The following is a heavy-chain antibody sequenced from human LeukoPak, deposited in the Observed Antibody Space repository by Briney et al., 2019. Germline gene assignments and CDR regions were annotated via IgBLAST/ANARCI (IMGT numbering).Heavy chain of an antibody. V-gene: IGHV3-11*04. Sequence: PGGSLRLSCAASGFTLSDYYKSWIRQAPGKGLEWVSYISSSGSTIFYADSVKGRFTVSRDNAKNSLYLQMNSLRAEDTAVYYCARVKAFGSARLGYWGQGTLVTVSS. CDR1: GFTLSDYY. D-gene: IGHD6-6*01. CDR3: ARVKAFGSARLGY. CDR2: ISSSGSTI. J-gene: IGHJ4*02.